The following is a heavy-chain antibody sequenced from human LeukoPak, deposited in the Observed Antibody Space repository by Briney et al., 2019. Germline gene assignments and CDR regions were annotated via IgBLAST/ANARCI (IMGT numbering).Heavy chain of an antibody. CDR3: ARGSSSSSLIYYYYYYMDV. CDR2: MNPNSGNT. J-gene: IGHJ6*03. V-gene: IGHV1-8*01. Sequence: ASVKVSCKASGYTFTSYDINWVRQATGQGLEWMGWMNPNSGNTGYAQKFQGRVTMTRNTSISTAYMELSSLRSEDTAVYYCARGSSSSSLIYYYYYYMDVWGKGTTVTVSS. CDR1: GYTFTSYD. D-gene: IGHD6-6*01.